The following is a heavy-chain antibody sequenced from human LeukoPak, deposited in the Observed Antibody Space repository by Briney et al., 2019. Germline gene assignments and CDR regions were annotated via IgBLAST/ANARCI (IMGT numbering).Heavy chain of an antibody. CDR1: GGTFSSYA. D-gene: IGHD2-2*02. J-gene: IGHJ3*02. Sequence: GASVKVSCKASGGTFSSYAISWVRQAPGQGLEWMGGIIPIFGTANYAQKFQGRVTITTDESTSTAYMELSSLRSEDTAVYYCASRYCSSTSCYTGAFDIWGQGTMVTVSS. V-gene: IGHV1-69*05. CDR3: ASRYCSSTSCYTGAFDI. CDR2: IIPIFGTA.